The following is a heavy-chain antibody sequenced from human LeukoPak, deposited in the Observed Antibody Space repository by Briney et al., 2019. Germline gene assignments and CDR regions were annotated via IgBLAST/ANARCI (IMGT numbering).Heavy chain of an antibody. D-gene: IGHD6-13*01. CDR3: ARLIAAAGTRYFDY. J-gene: IGHJ4*02. Sequence: SETLSLTCAVYGGSFSGYYWSWIRQPPGKGLEWIGEINHSGSTNYNPSLKSRVTISVDTSKNQFSLKLSSVTAADAAVYYCARLIAAAGTRYFDYWGQGTLVTVSS. CDR1: GGSFSGYY. V-gene: IGHV4-34*01. CDR2: INHSGST.